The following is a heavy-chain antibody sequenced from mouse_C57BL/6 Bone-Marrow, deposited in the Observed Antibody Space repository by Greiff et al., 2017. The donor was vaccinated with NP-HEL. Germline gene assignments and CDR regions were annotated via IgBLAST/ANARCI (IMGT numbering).Heavy chain of an antibody. J-gene: IGHJ4*01. Sequence: EVQLQQSGPELVKPGASVKMSCKASGYTFTDYNMHWVKQSHGKSLEWIGYINPNNGGNSYNQKFKGKATLTVNKSSSTAYMELRSLTSEVSAVYYCARGGYDVYYYAMDYWGQGTSVTVSS. CDR3: ARGGYDVYYYAMDY. CDR1: GYTFTDYN. V-gene: IGHV1-22*01. CDR2: INPNNGGN. D-gene: IGHD2-2*01.